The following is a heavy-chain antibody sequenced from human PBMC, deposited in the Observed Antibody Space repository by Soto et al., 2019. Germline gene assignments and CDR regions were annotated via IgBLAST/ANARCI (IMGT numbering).Heavy chain of an antibody. Sequence: GASVKVSCKASGYTFTRYHMHWVRQAPGQGLEWMGVINPSTTTTYAQKFQGRVIMTRDTSTSTVYMELSSLRSDDTAVYYCAREAEEYSGSDYWGPGTLVTVSS. CDR3: AREAEEYSGSDY. CDR2: INPSTTT. J-gene: IGHJ4*02. CDR1: GYTFTRYH. D-gene: IGHD3-10*01. V-gene: IGHV1-46*03.